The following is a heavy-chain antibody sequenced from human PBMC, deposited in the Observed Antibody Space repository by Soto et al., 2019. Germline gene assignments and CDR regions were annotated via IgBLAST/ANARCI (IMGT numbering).Heavy chain of an antibody. Sequence: EEQVVESGGGLVQPGGSLRLSCAVSGFTLGRLWMHWVRQAPGKGLVWVSHINGDGTTTTYADSVKGRFTISRDNAKNTIYLQMNNLRPEEPGVYYCARVMGGSGDKGGPLELWGQGALVIVSS. CDR1: GFTLGRLW. V-gene: IGHV3-74*01. D-gene: IGHD2-21*01. J-gene: IGHJ4*02. CDR3: ARVMGGSGDKGGPLEL. CDR2: INGDGTTT.